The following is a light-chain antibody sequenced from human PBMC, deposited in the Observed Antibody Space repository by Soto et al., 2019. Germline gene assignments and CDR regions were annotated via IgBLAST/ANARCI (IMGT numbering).Light chain of an antibody. J-gene: IGKJ1*01. CDR3: QHYYNWPRT. CDR2: GAS. V-gene: IGKV3-15*01. CDR1: QSILRN. Sequence: EIVMTQSPATLSVSPGERATLSCGATQSILRNLAWYQHKPGQPPRLLIYGASTRATGIPGRFSGSGSGTEFTLTISSLQSEDFAVYYCQHYYNWPRTFGQGTKVDIK.